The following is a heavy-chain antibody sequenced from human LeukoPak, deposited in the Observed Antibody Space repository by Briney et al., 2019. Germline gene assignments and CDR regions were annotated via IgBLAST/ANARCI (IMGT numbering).Heavy chain of an antibody. CDR1: GGSISSGDYY. CDR3: ARPYYYDSRIDP. Sequence: PSETLSLTCTVSGGSISSGDYYWSWIRQPPGKGREWSGYTYYSGSTYENPSLKNRASISVNTSKNQFPLNLSSVTAAATAVYYRARPYYYDSRIDPWGQGTLVTVSS. CDR2: TYYSGST. J-gene: IGHJ5*02. D-gene: IGHD3-22*01. V-gene: IGHV4-30-4*01.